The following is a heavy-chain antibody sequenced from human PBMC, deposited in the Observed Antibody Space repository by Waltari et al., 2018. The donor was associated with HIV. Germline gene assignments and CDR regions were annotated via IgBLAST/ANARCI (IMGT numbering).Heavy chain of an antibody. V-gene: IGHV4-59*01. Sequence: QVQLQESGPGLVKPSETLSLTCTVSGGSISSYSWSWIRSAPGKGRVWIGYIYYSGSTNYNPSLKSRVTISVDTSKNQFSLKLSSVTAEDTAVYYCARDASITMVRGVGYYYYGMDVWGQGTTVTVSS. CDR3: ARDASITMVRGVGYYYYGMDV. CDR2: IYYSGST. J-gene: IGHJ6*02. D-gene: IGHD3-10*01. CDR1: GGSISSYS.